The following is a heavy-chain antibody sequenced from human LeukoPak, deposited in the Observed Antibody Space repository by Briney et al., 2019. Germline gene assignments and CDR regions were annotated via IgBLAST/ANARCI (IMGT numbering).Heavy chain of an antibody. Sequence: ASVKVSRKASGYTFTSYDINWVRQATGQGLEWMGWMNPNSGTTGYAQKFQGRVTITRNTSISTAYMELSSLRSEDTAVYYCAREMYYENFWSGYFGGGGDAFDIWGQGTMVTVSS. D-gene: IGHD3-3*01. V-gene: IGHV1-8*03. J-gene: IGHJ3*02. CDR1: GYTFTSYD. CDR3: AREMYYENFWSGYFGGGGDAFDI. CDR2: MNPNSGTT.